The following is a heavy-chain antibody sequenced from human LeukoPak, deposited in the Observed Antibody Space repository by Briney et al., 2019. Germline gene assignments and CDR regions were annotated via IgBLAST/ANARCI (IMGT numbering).Heavy chain of an antibody. D-gene: IGHD6-13*01. CDR3: ARLSVAAAGTGLDY. Sequence: SETLSLTCTVSGGSISSHYWSWIRQPPGKGLEWIGYIYYSGSTNYNPSLKSRVTISVDTSKNQFSLKLSSVTAADTAVYYCARLSVAAAGTGLDYWSQGTLVTVSS. CDR2: IYYSGST. CDR1: GGSISSHY. V-gene: IGHV4-59*11. J-gene: IGHJ4*02.